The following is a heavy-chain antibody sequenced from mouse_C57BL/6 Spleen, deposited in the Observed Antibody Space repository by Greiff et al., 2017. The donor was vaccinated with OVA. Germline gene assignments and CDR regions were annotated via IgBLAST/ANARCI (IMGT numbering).Heavy chain of an antibody. D-gene: IGHD2-4*01. V-gene: IGHV1-54*01. CDR2: IIPGSGGT. J-gene: IGHJ3*01. CDR1: GYAFTNYL. CDR3: ARDYDYDVRALFAY. Sequence: QVQLKESGAELVRLGTSVKVSCKASGYAFTNYLIEWVKQRPGQGLEWIGVIIPGSGGTTYNEKFKGKATLTADKSSSTAYMQLSSLTSEDSAVYFCARDYDYDVRALFAYWGQGTLVTVSA.